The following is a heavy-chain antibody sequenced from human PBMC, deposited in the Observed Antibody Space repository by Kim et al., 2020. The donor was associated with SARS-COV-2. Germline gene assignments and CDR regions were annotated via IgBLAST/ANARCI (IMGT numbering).Heavy chain of an antibody. D-gene: IGHD1-26*01. Sequence: YADSVKGRLTISRDNSKNTLYLQMTSLRAEDTAVYYCAKDDSGSYMGDYWGQGTLVTVSS. V-gene: IGHV3-23*01. J-gene: IGHJ4*02. CDR3: AKDDSGSYMGDY.